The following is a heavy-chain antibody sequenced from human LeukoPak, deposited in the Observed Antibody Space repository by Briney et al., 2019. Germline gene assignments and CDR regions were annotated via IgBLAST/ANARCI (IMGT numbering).Heavy chain of an antibody. V-gene: IGHV1-69*05. D-gene: IGHD3-10*01. CDR1: GGTFSSYA. CDR3: ASGGDYYGSGDYYYYMDV. Sequence: SVKVSCKASGGTFSSYAISWVRQAPGQGLEWMGGIIPIFGTANYAQKFQGRVTITTDESTSTAYMELSSLRSEDTAVYYCASGGDYYGSGDYYYYMDVWGKGTTVTVSS. J-gene: IGHJ6*03. CDR2: IIPIFGTA.